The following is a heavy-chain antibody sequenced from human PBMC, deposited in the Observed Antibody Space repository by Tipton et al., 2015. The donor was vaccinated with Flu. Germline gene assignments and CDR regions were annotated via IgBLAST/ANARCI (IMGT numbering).Heavy chain of an antibody. D-gene: IGHD2/OR15-2a*01. CDR1: GFTVSDNY. J-gene: IGHJ4*02. V-gene: IGHV3-53*01. CDR3: ARDSISRRTYYFDY. CDR2: IYTGGIT. Sequence: VQLVQSGGGLIQPGGSLRLSCAASGFTVSDNYMSGVRQAPGKGLEWVSVIYTGGITYTADSVKGRFSISRDNSKNTLYFQMNSLRVEDTAVYYCARDSISRRTYYFDYWGQGTLVTVSS.